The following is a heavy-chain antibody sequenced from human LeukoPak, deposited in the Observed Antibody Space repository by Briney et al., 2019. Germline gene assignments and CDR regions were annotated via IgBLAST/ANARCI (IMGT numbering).Heavy chain of an antibody. CDR2: INHRGDT. D-gene: IGHD2-15*01. Sequence: PSQTLSLTSAVYGGSFSTYYWSCIRQSPGKGLEWIAEINHRGDTNYNPSVKSRDTISVDTSKNQFSLKVRSLTAADTAAYYSARYSKISETGYFDFWGQGTLVTVSS. CDR3: ARYSKISETGYFDF. J-gene: IGHJ4*03. V-gene: IGHV4-34*01. CDR1: GGSFSTYY.